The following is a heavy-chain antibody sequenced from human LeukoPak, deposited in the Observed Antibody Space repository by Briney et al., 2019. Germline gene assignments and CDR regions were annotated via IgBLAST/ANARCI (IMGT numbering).Heavy chain of an antibody. V-gene: IGHV4-38-2*02. J-gene: IGHJ4*02. CDR2: IYHSGST. Sequence: SETLSLTCTVSGYSISSGYYWGWIRQPPGKGLEWIGEIYHSGSTNYNPSLKSRVTISVDKSKNQFSLKLSSVTAADTAVYYCARWAQYYYDSSGYYGSGYYFDYWGQGTLVTVSS. CDR1: GYSISSGYY. D-gene: IGHD3-22*01. CDR3: ARWAQYYYDSSGYYGSGYYFDY.